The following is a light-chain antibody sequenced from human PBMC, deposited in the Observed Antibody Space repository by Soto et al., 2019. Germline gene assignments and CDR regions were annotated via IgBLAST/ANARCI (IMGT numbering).Light chain of an antibody. CDR3: QHTYIPPRP. J-gene: IGKJ1*01. CDR2: AAS. V-gene: IGKV1-39*01. Sequence: VHMSLSASAVSASIGDRVTITCRASQTIGNYLNWYQQKPGKSPNLLIYAASSLQSGVPSRFSGSGSGTDFTLTISSLQPEDFATYYCQHTYIPPRPFGQGTKVDIK. CDR1: QTIGNY.